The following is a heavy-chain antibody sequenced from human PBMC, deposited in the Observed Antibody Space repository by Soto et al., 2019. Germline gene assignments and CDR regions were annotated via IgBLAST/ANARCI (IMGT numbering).Heavy chain of an antibody. V-gene: IGHV1-3*01. D-gene: IGHD6-13*01. CDR2: INAANGET. J-gene: IGHJ5*02. CDR3: VRRHVSATGIDWFDP. Sequence: QVHLVQSGTEVKKPGASVKVSCKASGYTFTSYGIHWVRQAPGQRLEWMGWINAANGETIYSPKFQGRVTITRDTSASTAYMELSSLRSEDTALYYCVRRHVSATGIDWFDPWGQGTLVTVSS. CDR1: GYTFTSYG.